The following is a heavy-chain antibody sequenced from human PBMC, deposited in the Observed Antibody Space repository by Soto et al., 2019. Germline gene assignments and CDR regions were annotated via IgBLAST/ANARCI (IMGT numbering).Heavy chain of an antibody. CDR2: IKQDGSEK. D-gene: IGHD2-15*01. J-gene: IGHJ6*02. CDR1: GFTFSSYW. Sequence: GGSLRLSCAACGFTFSSYWMSWVRQAPGKGLEWVANIKQDGSEKYYVDSVKGRFTISRDNAQNSLYLQMNSLRAEDTAVYYCSGGGPGYYYGVDVWGQGTTVTVSS. V-gene: IGHV3-7*01. CDR3: SGGGPGYYYGVDV.